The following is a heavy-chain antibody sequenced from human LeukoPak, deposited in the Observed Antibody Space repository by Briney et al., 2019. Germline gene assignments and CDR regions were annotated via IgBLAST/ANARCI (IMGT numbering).Heavy chain of an antibody. V-gene: IGHV1-69*06. CDR3: ARHLYYDSSGSGGAFDI. D-gene: IGHD3-22*01. Sequence: GGSLRLSCAASGFTFSSYAISWVRQAPGQGLEWMGGIIPIFGTANYAQKFQGRVTITAGKSTSTACMELSSLRSEDTAVYYCARHLYYDSSGSGGAFDIWGQGTMVTVSS. CDR1: GFTFSSYA. J-gene: IGHJ3*02. CDR2: IIPIFGTA.